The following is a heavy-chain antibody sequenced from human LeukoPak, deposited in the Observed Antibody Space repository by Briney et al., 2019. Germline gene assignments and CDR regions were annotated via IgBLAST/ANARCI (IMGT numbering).Heavy chain of an antibody. D-gene: IGHD2-15*01. V-gene: IGHV3-13*01. CDR3: AGDLAGGRYYGMDV. CDR2: IGTAGDT. CDR1: GFTFSSYD. Sequence: GGSLRLSCAASGFTFSSYDMHWVRQATGKGLEWVSAIGTAGDTYYPGSVKGRFTISRENAKNSLYLQMNSLRAGDTAVYYCAGDLAGGRYYGMDVWGQGTTVTVSS. J-gene: IGHJ6*02.